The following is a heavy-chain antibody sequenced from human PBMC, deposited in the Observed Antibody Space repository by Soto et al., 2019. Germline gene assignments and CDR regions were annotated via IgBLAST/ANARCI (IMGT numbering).Heavy chain of an antibody. Sequence: GGSLRLSCASSKVTFSTYAMSWVRQVPGKGLEWVSTISSGGDYTYYADSVKGRFAISRDNSKNTLYLQMSSLRAEDTAVYYCAKDMGFSRAFDVWGQGTMVTVSS. CDR1: KVTFSTYA. CDR2: ISSGGDYT. V-gene: IGHV3-23*01. CDR3: AKDMGFSRAFDV. D-gene: IGHD3-3*01. J-gene: IGHJ3*01.